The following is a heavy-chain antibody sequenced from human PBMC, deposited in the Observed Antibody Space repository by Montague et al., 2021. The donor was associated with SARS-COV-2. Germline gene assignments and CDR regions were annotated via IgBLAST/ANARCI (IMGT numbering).Heavy chain of an antibody. CDR3: ARTSDPSNFDSTGYYGAFDV. CDR2: MSYSGSA. Sequence: SDTLSLTCTVSGATIGSDYWSWIRQSPGKGLEWIGYMSYSGSATYNPSLESRVAISRDTSKNQFSLTLIPATAADTAIYYCARTSDPSNFDSTGYYGAFDVWGQGTTVIVSS. J-gene: IGHJ3*01. D-gene: IGHD3-22*01. CDR1: GATIGSDY. V-gene: IGHV4-59*07.